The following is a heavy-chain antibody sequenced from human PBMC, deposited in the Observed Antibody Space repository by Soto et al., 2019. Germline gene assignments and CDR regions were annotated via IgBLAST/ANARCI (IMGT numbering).Heavy chain of an antibody. J-gene: IGHJ4*02. V-gene: IGHV5-51*01. CDR1: GYSFTSYW. CDR3: ASSGLRYFKEHRYYFDY. Sequence: RGESLKISCKGSGYSFTSYWIGWVRQMPGKGLEWMGIIYPGDSDTRYSPSFQGQVTISADKSISTAYLQWSSLKASDTAMYYCASSGLRYFKEHRYYFDYRVQGTLVTVSS. CDR2: IYPGDSDT. D-gene: IGHD3-9*01.